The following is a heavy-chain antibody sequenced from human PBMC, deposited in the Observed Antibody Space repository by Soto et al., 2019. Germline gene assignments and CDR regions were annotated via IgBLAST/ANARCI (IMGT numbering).Heavy chain of an antibody. CDR2: ISSSSSYI. V-gene: IGHV3-21*01. J-gene: IGHJ5*02. D-gene: IGHD3-3*01. CDR3: ARDLSLPTYYDFWSGYYSWFDP. Sequence: PVGSLRLSCAASGFTFSSYSMNWVRQAPGKGLEWVSSISSSSSYIYYADSVKGRFTISRDNAKNSLYLQMNSLRAEDTAVYYCARDLSLPTYYDFWSGYYSWFDPWGQGTLVTVSS. CDR1: GFTFSSYS.